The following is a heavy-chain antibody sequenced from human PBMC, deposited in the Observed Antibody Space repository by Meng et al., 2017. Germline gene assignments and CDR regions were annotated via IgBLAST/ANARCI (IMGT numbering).Heavy chain of an antibody. V-gene: IGHV1-69*12. D-gene: IGHD7-27*01. J-gene: IGHJ4*02. CDR3: ASNDGTGDRTGGDY. CDR1: GGTFSSYA. Sequence: QVPLVQAGGEGKKSGSSVKVSCKASGGTFSSYAISWVRQAPGQGLEWMGGIIPIFGTANYAQKFQGRVTITADESTSTAYMELSSLRSEDTAVYYCASNDGTGDRTGGDYWGQGTLVTVSS. CDR2: IIPIFGTA.